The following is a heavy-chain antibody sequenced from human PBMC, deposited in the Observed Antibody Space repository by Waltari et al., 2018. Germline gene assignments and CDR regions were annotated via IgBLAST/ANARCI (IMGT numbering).Heavy chain of an antibody. D-gene: IGHD3-10*01. Sequence: QVQLQQSGPGLVKPSQTLSLTCAISGDSVSRNRGAWNWIRQSPSRGLEWLGRTFYRSKWYYDYAISVKSRITINADTSKNQFFLQLNSVTPEDTAVYYCARGRDSAFDYWGQGTLVTVSS. J-gene: IGHJ4*02. CDR2: TFYRSKWYY. V-gene: IGHV6-1*01. CDR3: ARGRDSAFDY. CDR1: GDSVSRNRGA.